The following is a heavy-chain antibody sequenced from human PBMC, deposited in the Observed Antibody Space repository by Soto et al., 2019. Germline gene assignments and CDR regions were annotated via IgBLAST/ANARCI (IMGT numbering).Heavy chain of an antibody. V-gene: IGHV3-15*01. Sequence: PVGSLRLSSAASGFTFSNAWMSWVRQAPGKGLEWVGRIKSKTDGGTTDYAAPVKGRFTISRDDSKNTLYLQMNSLKTEDTAVYYCTTIVVVPAAIWDYYYYGMDVWCPGTTHPVSS. CDR3: TTIVVVPAAIWDYYYYGMDV. CDR1: GFTFSNAW. J-gene: IGHJ6*02. CDR2: IKSKTDGGTT. D-gene: IGHD2-2*02.